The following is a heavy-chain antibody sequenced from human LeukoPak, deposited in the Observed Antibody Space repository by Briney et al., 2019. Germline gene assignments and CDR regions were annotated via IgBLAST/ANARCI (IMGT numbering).Heavy chain of an antibody. D-gene: IGHD3-10*01. CDR1: GFTFSNAW. J-gene: IGHJ4*02. CDR3: TTEGVIGMVRGVIITSPPFDY. V-gene: IGHV3-15*01. Sequence: GGSLRLSCAASGFTFSNAWMSWVRQAPGKGLEWVGRIKSKTDGGTTDYAAPVKGRFTISRDDSKNTLYMQMNSLKTEDTAVYYCTTEGVIGMVRGVIITSPPFDYWGQGTLVTVSS. CDR2: IKSKTDGGTT.